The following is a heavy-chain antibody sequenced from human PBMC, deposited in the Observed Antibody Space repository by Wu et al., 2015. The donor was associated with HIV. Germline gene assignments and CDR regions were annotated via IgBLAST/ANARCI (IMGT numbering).Heavy chain of an antibody. CDR3: ARDLGYSYAGGIDAFDI. Sequence: QVQLVQSGAEVKKPGSSVKVSCKASGGTFSSYAISWVRQAPGQGLEWMGRIIPIFGTANYAQKFQGRVTITADESTSTAYMELSSLRSEDTAVYYCARDLGYSYAGGIDAFDIWGQGTMVTVSS. CDR1: GGTFSSYA. D-gene: IGHD5-18*01. CDR2: IIPIFGTA. V-gene: IGHV1-69*13. J-gene: IGHJ3*02.